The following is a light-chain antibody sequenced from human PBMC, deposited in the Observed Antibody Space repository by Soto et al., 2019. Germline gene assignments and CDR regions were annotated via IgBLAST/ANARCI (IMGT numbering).Light chain of an antibody. Sequence: QSALTQPPSVSGAPGQRVTIACTGSTSNIGAGYDVHWYQQLPGTAPKVLIYGNTNRPSGVPDRFSGSKSGTSASLAITGLQAEDEADYYCQSYDSSLSGSYVFGTGTKVTVL. CDR3: QSYDSSLSGSYV. CDR2: GNT. V-gene: IGLV1-40*01. CDR1: TSNIGAGYD. J-gene: IGLJ1*01.